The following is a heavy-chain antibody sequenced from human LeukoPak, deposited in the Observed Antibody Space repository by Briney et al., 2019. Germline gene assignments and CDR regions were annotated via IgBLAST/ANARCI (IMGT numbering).Heavy chain of an antibody. Sequence: SQTLSLTCTASGGSISSGSYYWSWIRQPAGKGLEWIGRIYTSGSTNYNPSLKSRVTISVDTSKNQFSLKLSSVTAADTAVYYCARVGGSISPHWFDPWGQGTLVTVSS. D-gene: IGHD2-15*01. CDR2: IYTSGST. J-gene: IGHJ5*02. CDR1: GGSISSGSYY. CDR3: ARVGGSISPHWFDP. V-gene: IGHV4-61*02.